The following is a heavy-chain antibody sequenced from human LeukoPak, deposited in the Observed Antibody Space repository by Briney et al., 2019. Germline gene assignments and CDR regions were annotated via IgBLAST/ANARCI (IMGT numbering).Heavy chain of an antibody. CDR2: INAGNGDT. Sequence: ASVKVSCKASGYPFTKYVVHWVRQAPGQRPEWMGWINAGNGDTKYSQNFQDRVTITRDTSANTAYMELSSLTSEDTALYYCARDDCGDTCYPGGYWGQGTLVTVSS. CDR3: ARDDCGDTCYPGGY. V-gene: IGHV1-3*01. D-gene: IGHD2-21*01. CDR1: GYPFTKYV. J-gene: IGHJ4*02.